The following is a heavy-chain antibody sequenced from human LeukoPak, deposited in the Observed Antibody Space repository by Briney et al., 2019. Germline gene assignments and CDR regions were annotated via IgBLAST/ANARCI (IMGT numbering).Heavy chain of an antibody. Sequence: GASVKVSCKVSGYTLTELSMHWVRQAPGKGLEWMGGFDPEDGETIYAQKFQGRVTMTEDTSTDTAYMELSSLRSEDTAVYYCATGNPNDTIFGVVAFNYWGQGTLVTVSS. V-gene: IGHV1-24*01. CDR1: GYTLTELS. CDR2: FDPEDGET. CDR3: ATGNPNDTIFGVVAFNY. D-gene: IGHD3-3*01. J-gene: IGHJ4*02.